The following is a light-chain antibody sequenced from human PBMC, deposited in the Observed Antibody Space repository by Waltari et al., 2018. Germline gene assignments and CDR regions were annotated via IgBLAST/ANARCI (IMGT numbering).Light chain of an antibody. CDR2: WAA. V-gene: IGKV4-1*01. J-gene: IGKJ1*01. CDR1: GNLSYSPNNKNY. Sequence: DYVMTQSPHSVDVSLGERATINCQFSGNLSYSPNNKNYLAWFQQKAGKPPKLLIYWAASRESGVPDRFSGSGSGSDFTLTISSLQAEDVAVYYCQQYYANPRTFGQGTRVEIK. CDR3: QQYYANPRT.